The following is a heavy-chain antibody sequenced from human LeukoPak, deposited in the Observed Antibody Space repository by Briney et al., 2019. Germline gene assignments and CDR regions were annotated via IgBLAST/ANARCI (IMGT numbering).Heavy chain of an antibody. CDR2: INRDGSTT. V-gene: IGHV3-74*03. CDR1: GFTFGEYA. J-gene: IGHJ6*02. D-gene: IGHD2/OR15-2a*01. CDR3: ARGNYYGMDV. Sequence: GGSLRLSCTASGFTFGEYAMSWVRQAPGQGLVWVSGINRDGSTTTYADSVKGRFTVSRDNAKNTLYLQMNSLRAEDTAVYYCARGNYYGMDVWGQGTTVTVSS.